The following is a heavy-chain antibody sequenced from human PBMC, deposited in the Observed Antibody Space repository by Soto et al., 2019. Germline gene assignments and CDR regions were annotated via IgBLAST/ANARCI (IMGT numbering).Heavy chain of an antibody. J-gene: IGHJ4*02. D-gene: IGHD6-19*01. CDR2: ISGSGDST. V-gene: IGHV3-23*01. CDR3: AKRTSGWYFDY. Sequence: VGSLRLSCAASGFTFSNYAMSWVRQAPGKGLEWVSVISGSGDSTYYADSVKGRFTISRDNSKNTLYLQMNSLRAEDTAVYYCAKRTSGWYFDYWGQGTLVTVSS. CDR1: GFTFSNYA.